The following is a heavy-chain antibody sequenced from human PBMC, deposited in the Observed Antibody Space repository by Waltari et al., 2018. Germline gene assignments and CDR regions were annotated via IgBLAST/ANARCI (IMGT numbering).Heavy chain of an antibody. CDR2: IKTYPGNA. CDR3: ARSTRGHKYFDL. V-gene: IGHV7-4-1*02. Sequence: QVQLVQSGSELKKHGASVKVSCKASGYTFTSYAMNWVRQAPGQGLEWMGWIKTYPGNATYAQGLTGRFVFSLDTSVRTAYLQISSLKAEDTAVYYCARSTRGHKYFDLWGRGTLVTVSS. J-gene: IGHJ2*01. CDR1: GYTFTSYA. D-gene: IGHD3-10*01.